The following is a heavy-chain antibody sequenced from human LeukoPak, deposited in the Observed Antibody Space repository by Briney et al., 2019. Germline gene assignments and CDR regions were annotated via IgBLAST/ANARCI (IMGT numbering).Heavy chain of an antibody. CDR3: ARNTIFGVVNWFDP. CDR1: GFTFSSYW. D-gene: IGHD3-3*01. V-gene: IGHV3-7*01. J-gene: IGHJ5*02. CDR2: IKQDGSEK. Sequence: VGSLRLSCAASGFTFSSYWMSWVRQAPGKGLEWVANIKQDGSEKYYVDSVKGRFTISRDNAKNSLYLQMNSLRAEDTAVYYCARNTIFGVVNWFDPWGQGTLVTVSS.